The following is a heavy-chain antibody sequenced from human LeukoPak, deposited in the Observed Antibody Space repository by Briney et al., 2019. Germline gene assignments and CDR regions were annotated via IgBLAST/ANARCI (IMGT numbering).Heavy chain of an antibody. Sequence: ASVELSGNASGYTFTSYDINWGRRAAGQGLGWRGGMKLNSGNTGYAQKFQGRLTMTRNNSISTAYMELSSLSSEDTAMYYCARGFRSDSSGRKFDYWGQGALVTVSS. V-gene: IGHV1-8*01. J-gene: IGHJ4*02. CDR3: ARGFRSDSSGRKFDY. D-gene: IGHD3-22*01. CDR1: GYTFTSYD. CDR2: MKLNSGNT.